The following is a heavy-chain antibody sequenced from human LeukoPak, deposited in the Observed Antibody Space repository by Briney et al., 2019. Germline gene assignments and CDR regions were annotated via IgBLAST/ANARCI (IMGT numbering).Heavy chain of an antibody. Sequence: PGGSLRLSCAASGFTFSSYAMSWVRQAPGKGLEWVSAISGSGGSTYYAGSVKGRFTISRDNSKNTLYLQMNSLRAEDTAVYYCAKVLYSSSWYPFDYWGQGTLVTVSS. J-gene: IGHJ4*02. D-gene: IGHD6-13*01. CDR2: ISGSGGST. V-gene: IGHV3-23*01. CDR3: AKVLYSSSWYPFDY. CDR1: GFTFSSYA.